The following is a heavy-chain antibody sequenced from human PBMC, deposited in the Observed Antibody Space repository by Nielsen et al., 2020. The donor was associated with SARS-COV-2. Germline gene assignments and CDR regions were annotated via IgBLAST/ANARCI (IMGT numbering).Heavy chain of an antibody. Sequence: GGSLRLSCAASGFTFSSYAMSWVRQAPGKGLEWVSAISGSGGSTYYADSVKGRFTISRDNSKNTLYLQMNSLRAEDTAVYYCTRGTVDTAMVIDYWGQGTLVTVSS. J-gene: IGHJ4*02. V-gene: IGHV3-23*01. CDR3: TRGTVDTAMVIDY. CDR1: GFTFSSYA. CDR2: ISGSGGST. D-gene: IGHD5-18*01.